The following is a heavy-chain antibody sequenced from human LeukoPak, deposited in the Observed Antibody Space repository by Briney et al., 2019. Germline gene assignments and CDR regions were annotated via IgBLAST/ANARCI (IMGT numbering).Heavy chain of an antibody. D-gene: IGHD3-16*01. V-gene: IGHV3-48*01. CDR1: GFTFSSYS. CDR2: ISSSSSTI. CDR3: ARDVISRNMITLGLGY. Sequence: GGSLRLSCAASGFTFSSYSMNWVRQAPGKGLEWVSYISSSSSTIYYADSVKGRFTISRDNSNNTAYLEMNSLRVDDTADYFCARDVISRNMITLGLGYWGQGTLVTVSS. J-gene: IGHJ4*02.